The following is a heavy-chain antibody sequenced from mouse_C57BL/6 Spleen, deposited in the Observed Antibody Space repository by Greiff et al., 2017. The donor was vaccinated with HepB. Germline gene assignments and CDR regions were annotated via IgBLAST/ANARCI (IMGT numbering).Heavy chain of an antibody. CDR3: AREEDYYGSSPAWFAY. Sequence: QVQLKQSGAELVRPGTSVKVSCKASGYAFTNYLIEWVKQRPGQGLEWIGVINPGSGGTNYNEKFKGKATLTADKSSSTAYMQLSSLTSEDSAVYFCAREEDYYGSSPAWFAYWGQGTLVTVSA. D-gene: IGHD1-1*01. V-gene: IGHV1-54*01. CDR1: GYAFTNYL. J-gene: IGHJ3*01. CDR2: INPGSGGT.